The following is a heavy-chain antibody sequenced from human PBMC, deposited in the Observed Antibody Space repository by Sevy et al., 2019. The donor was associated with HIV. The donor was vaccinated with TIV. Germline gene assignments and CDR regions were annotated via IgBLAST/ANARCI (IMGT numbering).Heavy chain of an antibody. CDR2: INTNNGNP. V-gene: IGHV7-4-1*02. CDR1: GYTFTSYA. Sequence: ASVKVSCKASGYTFTSYAMNWVRQAPGQGLEWMGWINTNNGNPTYAQGFTGRFVFSLDTSVSTAYLQLSSLKAEDTAVYYCARGGSRITIFGVVKYFDYWGQGTLVTVSS. D-gene: IGHD3-3*01. J-gene: IGHJ4*02. CDR3: ARGGSRITIFGVVKYFDY.